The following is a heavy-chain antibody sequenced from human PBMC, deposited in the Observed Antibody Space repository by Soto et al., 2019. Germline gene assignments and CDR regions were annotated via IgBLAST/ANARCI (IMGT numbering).Heavy chain of an antibody. Sequence: GGSLRLSCAASRFTFSNFAMNWVRQAPGKGLEWVAVISASGRVTHYADSVTGRFTVSRDKSKNTLYLQMDSLRVEDTAIYYCAKGGSSTSSALDYWGRGTLVTVSS. J-gene: IGHJ4*01. CDR1: RFTFSNFA. CDR3: AKGGSSTSSALDY. V-gene: IGHV3-23*01. CDR2: ISASGRVT. D-gene: IGHD2-2*01.